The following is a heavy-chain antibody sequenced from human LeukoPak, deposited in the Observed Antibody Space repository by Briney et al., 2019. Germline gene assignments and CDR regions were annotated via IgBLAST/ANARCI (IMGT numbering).Heavy chain of an antibody. D-gene: IGHD3-3*01. V-gene: IGHV4-34*01. Sequence: SETLSLTCAVYGGSFSGYYWSWIRQPPGKGLEWIGEINHSGSTNYNPSLKSRVTISVDTSKNQFSLKLSSVTAADTAVYYCARADYDFWSGYYSYYYYGMDAWGQGTTVTVSS. CDR2: INHSGST. CDR1: GGSFSGYY. CDR3: ARADYDFWSGYYSYYYYGMDA. J-gene: IGHJ6*02.